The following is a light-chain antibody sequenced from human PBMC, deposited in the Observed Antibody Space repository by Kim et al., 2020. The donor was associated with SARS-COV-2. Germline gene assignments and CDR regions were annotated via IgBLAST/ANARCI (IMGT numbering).Light chain of an antibody. Sequence: VALGQTVRITGQGDSLRIYYASWDQQRPGQAPVLVIYGKNNRPSGIPDRFSGSSSGNTASLTITGAQAEDEADYYCNSRDSSGNRVFGGGTKLTVL. CDR1: SLRIYY. CDR2: GKN. V-gene: IGLV3-19*01. J-gene: IGLJ2*01. CDR3: NSRDSSGNRV.